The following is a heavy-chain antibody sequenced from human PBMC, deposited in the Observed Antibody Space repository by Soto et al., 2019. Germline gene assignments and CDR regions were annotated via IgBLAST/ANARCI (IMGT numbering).Heavy chain of an antibody. D-gene: IGHD4-17*01. Sequence: QVQLQESGPGLVKPSQTLSLTCTVSGGSISSGGYYWSWIRQHPGKGLEWIGYSYYSGSTYYNPSLKSRVTVSVDTSKNQFSLKLCSVTAADTAVYYCAREGSGVTTVTLFDYWGQGTLVTVSS. CDR3: AREGSGVTTVTLFDY. V-gene: IGHV4-31*03. CDR2: SYYSGST. CDR1: GGSISSGGYY. J-gene: IGHJ4*02.